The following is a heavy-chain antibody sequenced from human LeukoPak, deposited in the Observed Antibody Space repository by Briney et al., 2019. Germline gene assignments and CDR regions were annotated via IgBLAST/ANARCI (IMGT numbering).Heavy chain of an antibody. Sequence: GGSLRLSCAASGFTFSSYWMHWVRQAPGKGLVWVSRINSDGSSTSYADSVKGRFTISRDNAKNTLYLQMNSLGAEDTAVYYCAKAVVIVPTATPFDYWGQGTLVTVSS. CDR3: AKAVVIVPTATPFDY. D-gene: IGHD2-2*01. J-gene: IGHJ4*02. CDR2: INSDGSST. V-gene: IGHV3-74*01. CDR1: GFTFSSYW.